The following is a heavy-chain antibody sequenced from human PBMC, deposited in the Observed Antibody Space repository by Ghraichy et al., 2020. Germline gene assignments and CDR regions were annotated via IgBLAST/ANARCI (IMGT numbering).Heavy chain of an antibody. D-gene: IGHD3-10*01. CDR1: GFTFSSYW. V-gene: IGHV3-7*03. CDR3: ARGRAPGYYFDY. Sequence: GGERRLSCAASGFTFSSYWMSWVRQAPGKGLEWVANIKQDGSEKYYVDSVKGRFTISRDNAKNSLYLQMNSLRAEDTAVYYCARGRAPGYYFDYWGQGTLVTVSS. J-gene: IGHJ4*02. CDR2: IKQDGSEK.